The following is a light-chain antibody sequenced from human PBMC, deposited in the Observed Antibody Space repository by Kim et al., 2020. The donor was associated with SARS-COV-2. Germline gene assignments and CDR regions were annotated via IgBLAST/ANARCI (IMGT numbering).Light chain of an antibody. CDR1: QSVLYSSNNKNY. J-gene: IGKJ4*01. CDR2: WAS. Sequence: DIVMTQSPDSLAVSLGERATINCKSSQSVLYSSNNKNYLAWYQQKPRQPPKLLIYWASTRESGVPDRFSGSGSGTDFTLTSSSLQAEDVAVYYCQQYYGTPLSFGGGNKVDIK. CDR3: QQYYGTPLS. V-gene: IGKV4-1*01.